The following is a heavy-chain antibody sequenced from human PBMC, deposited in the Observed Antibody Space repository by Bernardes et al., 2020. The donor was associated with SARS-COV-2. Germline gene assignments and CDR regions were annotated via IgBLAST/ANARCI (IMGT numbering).Heavy chain of an antibody. Sequence: LSLTCTVSGGSISSSSYYWGWIRQPPGKGLEWIGSIYYSGSTNYNPSLKSRVTISVDTSKNQFSLKLSSVTAADTAVYYCARTGYYDSSGYYFTPDPKLYYYYGMDVWGQGTTVTVSS. V-gene: IGHV4-39*07. J-gene: IGHJ6*02. D-gene: IGHD3-22*01. CDR1: GGSISSSSYY. CDR2: IYYSGST. CDR3: ARTGYYDSSGYYFTPDPKLYYYYGMDV.